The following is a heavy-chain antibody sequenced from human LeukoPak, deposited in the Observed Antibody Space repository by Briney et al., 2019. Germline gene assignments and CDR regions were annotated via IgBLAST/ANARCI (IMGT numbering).Heavy chain of an antibody. J-gene: IGHJ3*02. D-gene: IGHD5-12*01. CDR1: GFTFSSYA. V-gene: IGHV3-23*01. Sequence: GGSLRPSCAASGFTFSSYAMSWVRQAPGKGLEWVSAISGSGGSTYYADSVKGRFTISRDNSKNTLYLQMNSLGAEDTAVYYCATSVRIVATGNDAFDIWGQGTMVTVSS. CDR3: ATSVRIVATGNDAFDI. CDR2: ISGSGGST.